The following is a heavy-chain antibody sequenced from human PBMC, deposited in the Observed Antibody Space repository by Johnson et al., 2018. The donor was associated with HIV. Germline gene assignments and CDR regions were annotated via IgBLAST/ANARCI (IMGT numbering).Heavy chain of an antibody. D-gene: IGHD5-18*01. CDR3: ARNRPVSYGYRGAFDF. CDR2: ISSTGTTI. Sequence: QVQLVESGGGLVLPGGSLRLSCAASGFTFSDYYMSWIRQAQGKGLDWVSYISSTGTTIYYADSVKGRLTISRDNAMKSLYLQINSLRAEDTAVYYCARNRPVSYGYRGAFDFWGQGTMVTVSS. J-gene: IGHJ3*01. CDR1: GFTFSDYY. V-gene: IGHV3-11*04.